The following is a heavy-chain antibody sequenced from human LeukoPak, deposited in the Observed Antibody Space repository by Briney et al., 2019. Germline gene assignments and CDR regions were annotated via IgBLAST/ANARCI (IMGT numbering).Heavy chain of an antibody. V-gene: IGHV3-21*01. CDR2: ISPGSSYR. Sequence: GGSLRLSCAASGFTFSTYDMHWVRQAPGKGLEWVSSISPGSSYRHYADSVKGRFTISRDNAKSSLYLQMNSLGAEDTALYYCARGRGCSSMSCYPDYWGQGTLVTVSS. CDR1: GFTFSTYD. CDR3: ARGRGCSSMSCYPDY. J-gene: IGHJ4*02. D-gene: IGHD2-2*01.